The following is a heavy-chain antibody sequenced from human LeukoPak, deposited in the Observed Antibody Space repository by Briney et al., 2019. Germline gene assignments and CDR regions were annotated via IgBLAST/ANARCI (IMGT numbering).Heavy chain of an antibody. D-gene: IGHD1-20*01. CDR1: GFTFSSYA. J-gene: IGHJ6*02. CDR3: AKDRPYNWNDQYYYGMDV. V-gene: IGHV3-23*01. CDR2: ISGSGDST. Sequence: PGGSLRLSCAASGFTFSSYAMSWVRQAPGKGLEWVSAISGSGDSTYYADSVKGRFTISRDNSKNTLYLQMNSLRAEDTAVYYCAKDRPYNWNDQYYYGMDVWGQGTTVTVFS.